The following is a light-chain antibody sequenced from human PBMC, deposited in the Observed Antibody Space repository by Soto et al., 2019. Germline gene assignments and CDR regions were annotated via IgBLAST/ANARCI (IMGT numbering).Light chain of an antibody. CDR1: QDINIY. J-gene: IGKJ4*01. CDR3: QHSHSTPLT. CDR2: TAS. Sequence: DIQMTQSPSSLSASVGDRVTITCRASQDINIYLNWYQQRPGKPPNLFIYTASSLQSGVPSRFSGSGSGTDFSLTITSLQPEDFATYFYQHSHSTPLTFGGGTKVEIK. V-gene: IGKV1-39*01.